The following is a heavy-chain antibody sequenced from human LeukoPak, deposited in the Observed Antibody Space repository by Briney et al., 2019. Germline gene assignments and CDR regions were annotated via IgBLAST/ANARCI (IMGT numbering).Heavy chain of an antibody. Sequence: SETLSLTCTVSGGSISDYYWNWIRQPPGKGLEWIGYIYYSGSTTYNPSLRSRVTMSVDTAKNQFSLKLRSVTAADTAVYYCARGDFCSKSNCYLRPMDVWGKGTTVTVSS. CDR3: ARGDFCSKSNCYLRPMDV. V-gene: IGHV4-59*01. D-gene: IGHD3-3*01. CDR1: GGSISDYY. CDR2: IYYSGST. J-gene: IGHJ6*03.